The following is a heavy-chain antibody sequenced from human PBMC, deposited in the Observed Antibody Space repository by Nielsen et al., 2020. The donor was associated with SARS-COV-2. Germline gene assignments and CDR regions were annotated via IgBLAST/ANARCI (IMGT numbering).Heavy chain of an antibody. D-gene: IGHD3-10*01. J-gene: IGHJ3*01. CDR2: VSASGGST. Sequence: GALRLSCAASGFTFNIYAMAWVRRAPGRGLQWVTGVSASGGSTYYTDSVKGRFSISRDNSKNTLFLQMHSLRVEDTALYYCAKDGVVRGDALDLWGQGTMVTASS. CDR3: AKDGVVRGDALDL. V-gene: IGHV3-23*01. CDR1: GFTFNIYA.